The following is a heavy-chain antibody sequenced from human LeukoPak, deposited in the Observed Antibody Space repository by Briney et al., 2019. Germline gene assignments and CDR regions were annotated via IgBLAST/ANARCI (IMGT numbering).Heavy chain of an antibody. V-gene: IGHV1-2*02. D-gene: IGHD5-18*01. J-gene: IGHJ5*02. Sequence: GASVKVSCRASGYIFTDFFMHWIRHAPGQGLEWLGWMNPHSGASNYARKFQGRVTMTRDTSISTAYMELSRLRSDDTAVYYCARDFRAAMVSDWFDPWGQGTLVTVSS. CDR2: MNPHSGAS. CDR1: GYIFTDFF. CDR3: ARDFRAAMVSDWFDP.